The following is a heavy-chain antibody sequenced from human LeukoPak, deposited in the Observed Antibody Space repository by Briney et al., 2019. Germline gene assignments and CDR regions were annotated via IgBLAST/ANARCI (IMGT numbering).Heavy chain of an antibody. V-gene: IGHV3-74*01. J-gene: IGHJ4*02. CDR1: GFTFSSYW. CDR2: VNTDGSTP. D-gene: IGHD3-16*01. Sequence: GGSLRLSCAASGFTFSSYWMYWVRQAPGKGLVWVSRVNTDGSTPTYADSVKGRFTISRDNAKNTLYLQMNSLRAEDTAVYYCARDRGSYSDYWGQGTLVTVSS. CDR3: ARDRGSYSDY.